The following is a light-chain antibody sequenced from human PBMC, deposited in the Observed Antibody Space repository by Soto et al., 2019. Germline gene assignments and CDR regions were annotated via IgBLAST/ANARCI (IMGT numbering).Light chain of an antibody. J-gene: IGKJ5*01. CDR1: QVLGTN. CDR2: GIY. CDR3: QQYNYWPPIT. V-gene: IGKV3-15*01. Sequence: EIVMTQSPGTLSVSPGETATLSCRASQVLGTNLAWYQQKPGQSPTLLIYGIYIRATGVPVRFTGSGSGTEFTLTITSLLSEDFATYYCQQYNYWPPITFGQGTRLEIK.